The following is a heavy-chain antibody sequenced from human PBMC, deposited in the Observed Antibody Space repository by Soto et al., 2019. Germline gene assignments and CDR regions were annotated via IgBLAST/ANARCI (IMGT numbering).Heavy chain of an antibody. Sequence: QVQLQGSGPGLVKPSQTLSLTCTVSGGSISSGNYYWSWIRQPPGKGLEWIGFISYSGSTYYSLSLKRRVTISVDTSKNQFSLNLSFVTAADTAVYYCATMGTPARGLYYFDYWGQGTLVTVSS. CDR1: GGSISSGNYY. CDR2: ISYSGST. CDR3: ATMGTPARGLYYFDY. D-gene: IGHD5-18*01. V-gene: IGHV4-30-4*01. J-gene: IGHJ4*02.